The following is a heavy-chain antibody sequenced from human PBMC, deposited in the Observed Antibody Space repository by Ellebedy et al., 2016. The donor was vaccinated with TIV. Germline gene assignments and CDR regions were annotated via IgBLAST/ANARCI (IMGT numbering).Heavy chain of an antibody. V-gene: IGHV4-31*03. CDR1: GGSISRGGYS. Sequence: SETLSLXCTVSGGSISRGGYSWSWIRQRPGKGLEWIGYIYYSGTRHYNPSLQSRVAMSVDKSKNQFSLKLNSVTAADTAVYYCARGWSNYFGAGSYFDFWGQGTLVTVSS. CDR3: ARGWSNYFGAGSYFDF. CDR2: IYYSGTR. D-gene: IGHD3-10*01. J-gene: IGHJ4*02.